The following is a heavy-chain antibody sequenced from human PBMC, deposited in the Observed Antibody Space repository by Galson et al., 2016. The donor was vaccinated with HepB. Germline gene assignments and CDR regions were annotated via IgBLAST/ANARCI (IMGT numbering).Heavy chain of an antibody. CDR1: GFTFSSYS. Sequence: SLRLSCAASGFTFSSYSMNWVRQAPGKGLEWVSYISSSSSAIHYADSVKGRFTISRDNAKNSLYLQMNSLSAEGTAVYYCARAAMPISCSSTSCQYYGMAVWGKGTTVTVSS. V-gene: IGHV3-48*01. D-gene: IGHD2-2*01. J-gene: IGHJ6*04. CDR3: ARAAMPISCSSTSCQYYGMAV. CDR2: ISSSSSAI.